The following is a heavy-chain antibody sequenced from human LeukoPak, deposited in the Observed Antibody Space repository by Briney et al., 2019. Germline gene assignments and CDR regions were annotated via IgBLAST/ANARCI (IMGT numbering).Heavy chain of an antibody. J-gene: IGHJ6*03. CDR3: ARDLYEQLARGAYYYYYYMDV. Sequence: AASVEVSCKASGGTFSSYAISWVRQAPGQGLEWMGGIIPIFGTANYAQKFQGRVTITADESTSTAYMELSSLRSEDTAVYYCARDLYEQLARGAYYYYYYMDVWGKGTTVTVSS. CDR1: GGTFSSYA. D-gene: IGHD6-6*01. V-gene: IGHV1-69*13. CDR2: IIPIFGTA.